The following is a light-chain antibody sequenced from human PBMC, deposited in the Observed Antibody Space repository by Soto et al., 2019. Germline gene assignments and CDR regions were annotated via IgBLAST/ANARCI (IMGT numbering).Light chain of an antibody. J-gene: IGKJ5*01. V-gene: IGKV1-12*01. CDR2: VTS. CDR3: QQGHNWPLT. CDR1: QGLSDS. Sequence: DIQMTQSPSSMSASVGDRVTITCRATQGLSDSLAWYQQKPGKAPKLLISVTSRLQSGVPSRFSGSASGTDFTLTIDRLQPEDIATYYCQQGHNWPLTFGQGTRLEIK.